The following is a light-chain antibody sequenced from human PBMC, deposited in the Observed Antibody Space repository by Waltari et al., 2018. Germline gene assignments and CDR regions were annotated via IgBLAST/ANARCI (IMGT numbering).Light chain of an antibody. Sequence: DIRMTQSPSTLSASAGDRVIISCRASQSISKGLAWYQQKPGKAPKLLIYEASTLQSGVPSRFSGTGSGTDFTLTISSLQPDDFATYYCQQYNSYSLLTFGGGTKVEIK. CDR1: QSISKG. CDR2: EAS. J-gene: IGKJ4*01. V-gene: IGKV1-5*03. CDR3: QQYNSYSLLT.